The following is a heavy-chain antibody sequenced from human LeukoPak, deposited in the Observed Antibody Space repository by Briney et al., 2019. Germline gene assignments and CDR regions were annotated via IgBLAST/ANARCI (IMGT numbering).Heavy chain of an antibody. CDR3: VRSELNDYSRF. CDR2: INYSGNT. CDR1: GYSIRSGYQ. V-gene: IGHV4-38-2*02. D-gene: IGHD4-11*01. J-gene: IGHJ4*02. Sequence: PSETLSLTRSVSGYSIRSGYQWGWIRQTPGKGLEWMGSINYSGNTFDNMSLKSRVTLSLVMSNNQFFLNLKSVTAADTAIYYCVRSELNDYSRFWGQGILVIVSS.